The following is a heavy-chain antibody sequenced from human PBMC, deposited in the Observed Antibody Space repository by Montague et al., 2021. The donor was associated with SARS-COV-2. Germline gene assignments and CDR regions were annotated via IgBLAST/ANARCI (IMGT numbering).Heavy chain of an antibody. CDR3: ARDPESWWMTFDY. CDR2: IDGGGTTI. CDR1: GFTFRNYE. J-gene: IGHJ4*02. V-gene: IGHV3-48*03. D-gene: IGHD2-8*01. Sequence: SLRLSYAASGFTFRNYEMNWVRQSPGKGLEWVSYIDGGGTTIYYADSVMGRFTISRDNAKNSLFLQMNSLRVEDTAVYYCARDPESWWMTFDYWGQGALVTVSS.